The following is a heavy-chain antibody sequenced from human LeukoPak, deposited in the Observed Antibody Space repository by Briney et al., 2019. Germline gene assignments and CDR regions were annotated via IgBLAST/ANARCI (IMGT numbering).Heavy chain of an antibody. V-gene: IGHV4-34*01. J-gene: IGHJ6*03. Sequence: SETLSLTCAVYGGSFSGYYWSWIRQPPGKGLEWIGEINHSGSTNYNPSLKSRVTISVDTSKNQFSLKLSSVTAADTAVYYCARVMRNYDFWSGYYNYYYYYMDVWGKGTTVTVSS. CDR3: ARVMRNYDFWSGYYNYYYYYMDV. D-gene: IGHD3-3*01. CDR2: INHSGST. CDR1: GGSFSGYY.